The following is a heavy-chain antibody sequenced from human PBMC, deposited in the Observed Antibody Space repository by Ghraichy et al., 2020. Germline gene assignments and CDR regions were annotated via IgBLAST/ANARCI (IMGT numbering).Heavy chain of an antibody. V-gene: IGHV4-30-4*01. CDR2: IYYSGST. Sequence: SQTLSLTCTVSGGSISSGDYYWSWIRQPPGKGLEWIGYIYYSGSTYYNPSLKSRVTISVDTSKNQFSLKLSSVTAADTAVYYCARVGIAAAGGDYWGQGTLVTVSS. D-gene: IGHD6-13*01. CDR3: ARVGIAAAGGDY. J-gene: IGHJ4*02. CDR1: GGSISSGDYY.